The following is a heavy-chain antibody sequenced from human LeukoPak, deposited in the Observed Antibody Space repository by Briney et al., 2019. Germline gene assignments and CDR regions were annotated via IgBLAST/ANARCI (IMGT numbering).Heavy chain of an antibody. J-gene: IGHJ4*02. V-gene: IGHV4/OR15-8*01. CDR3: ARSHDHLWGNYPDY. CDR1: GGSIDSTNW. CDR2: IHHDGRI. Sequence: SETLSLTCDVSGGSIDSTNWWNWVRQPPGKGLEWIGEIHHDGRINYNPSLKSRVTLSADKSKNQFSLRLNSVTAADTAMYYCARSHDHLWGNYPDYWGQGTLVTVSS. D-gene: IGHD3-16*02.